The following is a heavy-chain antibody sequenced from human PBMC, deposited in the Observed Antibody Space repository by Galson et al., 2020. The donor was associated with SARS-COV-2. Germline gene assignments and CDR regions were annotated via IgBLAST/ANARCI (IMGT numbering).Heavy chain of an antibody. CDR2: INHSGSA. Sequence: SQTLSLTCAVYVGSFSGFSWSWVRQSPGKGLEWIGEINHSGSANYNPSLKSRVTISVDTSKNQFSLKLTSVTAAETGVYFCARGRIVVVPAPIMGLGPYYEYDAMDVWGQGTTITVSS. CDR3: ARGRIVVVPAPIMGLGPYYEYDAMDV. CDR1: VGSFSGFS. J-gene: IGHJ6*02. V-gene: IGHV4-34*01. D-gene: IGHD2-2*01.